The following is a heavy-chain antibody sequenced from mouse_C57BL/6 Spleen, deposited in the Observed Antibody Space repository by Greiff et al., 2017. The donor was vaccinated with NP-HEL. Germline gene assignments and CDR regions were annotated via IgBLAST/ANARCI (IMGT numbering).Heavy chain of an antibody. V-gene: IGHV1-54*01. CDR1: GYAFTNYL. J-gene: IGHJ4*01. D-gene: IGHD1-1*01. CDR2: INPGSGGT. CDR3: ARGSSSYAMDY. Sequence: QVQLQQSGAELVRPGTSVKVSCKASGYAFTNYLIEWVKQRPGQGLEWIGVINPGSGGTNYNEKFKGKATLTADKSSSTAYMQLSSLTSEDSAVYFCARGSSSYAMDYWGQGTSVTVSS.